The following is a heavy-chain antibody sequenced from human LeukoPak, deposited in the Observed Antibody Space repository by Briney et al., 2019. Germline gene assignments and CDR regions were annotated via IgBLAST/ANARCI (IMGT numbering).Heavy chain of an antibody. D-gene: IGHD6-13*01. CDR2: IYYSGST. CDR3: AKQQLVWIGWFDP. Sequence: SETLSLTCTVSGGSISSSSYYWGWIRQPPGKGLEWIGSIYYSGSTYYNPSLKSRVTISVDTSKNQFSLKLSSVTAADTAVYYRAKQQLVWIGWFDPWGQGTLVTVSS. CDR1: GGSISSSSYY. V-gene: IGHV4-39*01. J-gene: IGHJ5*02.